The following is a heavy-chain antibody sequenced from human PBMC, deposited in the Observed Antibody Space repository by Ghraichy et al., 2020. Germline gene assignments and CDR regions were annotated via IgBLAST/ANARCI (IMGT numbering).Heavy chain of an antibody. Sequence: ASVKVSCKVSGYTLTELSMHWVRQAPGKGLEWMGGFDPEDGETIYAQKFQGRVTMTEDTSTDTAYMELSSLRSEDTAVYYCATVRYVSSYNWFDPWGQGTLVTVSS. J-gene: IGHJ5*02. V-gene: IGHV1-24*01. D-gene: IGHD3-16*01. CDR3: ATVRYVSSYNWFDP. CDR1: GYTLTELS. CDR2: FDPEDGET.